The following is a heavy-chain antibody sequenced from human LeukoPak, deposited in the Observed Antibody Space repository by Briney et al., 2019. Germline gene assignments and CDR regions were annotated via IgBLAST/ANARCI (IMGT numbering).Heavy chain of an antibody. V-gene: IGHV3-66*04. J-gene: IGHJ4*02. D-gene: IGHD4-17*01. CDR2: VYSGGST. CDR1: GFTVSNNY. CDR3: ARPPTVTTWVFDS. Sequence: PGGSLRLSCAASGFTVSNNYMSWVRQAPGKGLEWVSFVYSGGSTYYADSVKGRFTISRDNSKNTLYLQMNSLRAEDTAVYYCARPPTVTTWVFDSWGQGTLVTVSS.